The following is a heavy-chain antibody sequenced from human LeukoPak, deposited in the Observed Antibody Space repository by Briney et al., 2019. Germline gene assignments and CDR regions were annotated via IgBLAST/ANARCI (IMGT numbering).Heavy chain of an antibody. CDR2: INHSGST. CDR1: GGSFSDYY. Sequence: SETLSLTCAVYGGSFSDYYWSWIRQPPGKGLEWIGEINHSGSTNYNPSLKSRVTISVDTSKNQFSLKLSSVTAADTAVYYCARGEWQLQLDWGQGTLVTVSS. D-gene: IGHD1-26*01. CDR3: ARGEWQLQLD. J-gene: IGHJ4*02. V-gene: IGHV4-34*01.